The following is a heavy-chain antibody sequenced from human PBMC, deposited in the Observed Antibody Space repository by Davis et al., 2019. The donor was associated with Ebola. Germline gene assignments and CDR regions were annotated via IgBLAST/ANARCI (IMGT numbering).Heavy chain of an antibody. Sequence: GGSLRLSCAASGFTFSSYSMNWVRQAPGKGLEWVPSISSSSSYIYYADSVKGRFTISRDNAKNSLYLQMNSLRAEDTAVYYCARIMTTVTTGWFDPWGQGTLVTVSS. CDR2: ISSSSSYI. J-gene: IGHJ5*02. D-gene: IGHD4-17*01. V-gene: IGHV3-21*01. CDR3: ARIMTTVTTGWFDP. CDR1: GFTFSSYS.